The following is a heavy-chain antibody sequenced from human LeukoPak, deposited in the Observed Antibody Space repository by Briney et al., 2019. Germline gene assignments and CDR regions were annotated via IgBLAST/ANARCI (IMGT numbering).Heavy chain of an antibody. CDR1: GFTFSDYY. CDR3: ARPPSDSSGYPFDY. V-gene: IGHV3-11*01. CDR2: ISGSGSTI. D-gene: IGHD3-22*01. J-gene: IGHJ4*02. Sequence: PGGSLRLSCAASGFTFSDYYMSWIRQAPGKGLEWVSYISGSGSTIYYADSVKGRFTISRDNAKNSLYLQMNSLRAEDTAVYYCARPPSDSSGYPFDYWGQGTLVTVSS.